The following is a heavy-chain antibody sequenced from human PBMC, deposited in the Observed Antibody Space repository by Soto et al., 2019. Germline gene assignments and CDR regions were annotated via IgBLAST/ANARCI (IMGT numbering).Heavy chain of an antibody. J-gene: IGHJ6*03. CDR3: ARDRVDYGDYYYYYYMDV. CDR2: ISSSSSYI. D-gene: IGHD4-17*01. Sequence: EVQLVESGGGLVKPGGSLRLSCAASGFTFSSYSMNWVRQAPGKGLEWVSSISSSSSYIYYADSVKGRFTISRDNAKKSLYLQMNSLRAEDTAVYYCARDRVDYGDYYYYYYMDVWGKGTTVTVSS. CDR1: GFTFSSYS. V-gene: IGHV3-21*01.